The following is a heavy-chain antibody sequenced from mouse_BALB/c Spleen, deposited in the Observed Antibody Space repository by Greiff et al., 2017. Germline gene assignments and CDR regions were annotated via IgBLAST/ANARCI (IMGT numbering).Heavy chain of an antibody. CDR3: ARSIDLDYYDDAFDY. J-gene: IGHJ4*01. D-gene: IGHD1-1*01. CDR1: GYSITSGYS. CDR2: IHYSGST. Sequence: EVKLEESGPDLVKPSQSLSLTCTVTGYSITSGYSWHWIRHFPGNKLGLMGYIHYSGSTNYNPSLKSRISITRNTSKNQFFLQLKSVTTEDAATYYCARSIDLDYYDDAFDYWGQGTPVTVSA. V-gene: IGHV3-1*02.